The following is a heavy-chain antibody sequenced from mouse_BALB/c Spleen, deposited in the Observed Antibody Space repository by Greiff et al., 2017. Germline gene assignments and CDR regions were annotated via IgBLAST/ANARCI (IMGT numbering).Heavy chain of an antibody. CDR3: ARDGYRYYAMDY. CDR1: GFNIKDYY. V-gene: IGHV14-1*02. CDR2: IDPENGNT. Sequence: DVKLQESGAELVRPGALVKLSCKASGFNIKDYYMHWVKQRPEQGLEWIGWIDPENGNTIYDPKFQGKASITADTSSNTAYLQLSSLTSEDTAVYYCARDGYRYYAMDYWGQGTSVTVSS. J-gene: IGHJ4*01. D-gene: IGHD2-14*01.